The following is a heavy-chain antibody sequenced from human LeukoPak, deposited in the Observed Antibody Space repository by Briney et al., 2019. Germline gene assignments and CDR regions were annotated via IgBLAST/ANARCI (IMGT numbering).Heavy chain of an antibody. Sequence: SETLSLTCTVSGGSISSYYWSCIRQPPGKGQEWIGYIYYSGSTNYNSSLKSRVTISVDTSKNQFSLKLTSVTAADTAVYYCARDPGLATSGMDVWGQGTTVTVSS. CDR2: IYYSGST. CDR1: GGSISSYY. D-gene: IGHD5-12*01. V-gene: IGHV4-59*01. CDR3: ARDPGLATSGMDV. J-gene: IGHJ6*02.